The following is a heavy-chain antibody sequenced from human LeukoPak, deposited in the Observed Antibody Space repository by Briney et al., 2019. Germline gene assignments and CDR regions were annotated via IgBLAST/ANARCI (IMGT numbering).Heavy chain of an antibody. V-gene: IGHV3-23*01. CDR1: GFTFSSYA. CDR3: AREGNPSRRVDY. D-gene: IGHD1-14*01. Sequence: GGSLRLSCAASGFTFSSYAMSWVRQAPGKGLEWVSAISGSGDSTNYADSVKGRFTISRGNSKNTMYLQMNSLRAEDTAVYYCAREGNPSRRVDYWGQGTLVTVSS. CDR2: ISGSGDST. J-gene: IGHJ4*02.